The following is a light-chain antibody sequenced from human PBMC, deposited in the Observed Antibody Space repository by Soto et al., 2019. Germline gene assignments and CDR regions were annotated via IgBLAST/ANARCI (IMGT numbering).Light chain of an antibody. Sequence: QSALTQPASVSGSPRQSITISCAGTSSDVGGYTYVSWYQQHPGKAPKLMIYDVSNRPSGVSNRFSGSKSGNTASLTISGLQAEDEADYYCTSYTSSSTPYVFGGGTKLTVL. CDR1: SSDVGGYTY. CDR3: TSYTSSSTPYV. J-gene: IGLJ1*01. CDR2: DVS. V-gene: IGLV2-14*01.